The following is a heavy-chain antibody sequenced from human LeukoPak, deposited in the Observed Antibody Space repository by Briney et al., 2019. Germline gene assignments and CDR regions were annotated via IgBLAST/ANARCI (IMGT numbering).Heavy chain of an antibody. CDR3: ARVPYWGSSSIDY. CDR1: GGSISSYY. Sequence: SETLSLTCTVSGGSISSYYWSWIRQPPGKGLEWIGYIHYSGSTHYNPSLKSRVTISVDTSKNQFSLKLSSVTAADTAVYYCARVPYWGSSSIDYWGQGTLVTVSS. CDR2: IHYSGST. V-gene: IGHV4-59*12. D-gene: IGHD3-16*01. J-gene: IGHJ4*02.